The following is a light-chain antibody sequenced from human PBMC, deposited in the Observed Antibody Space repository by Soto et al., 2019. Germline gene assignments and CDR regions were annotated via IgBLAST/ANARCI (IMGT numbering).Light chain of an antibody. V-gene: IGKV3-20*01. CDR1: QTVSSTY. Sequence: EIVLTQSPGTLSLSPGETATLSCRASQTVSSTYLAWYQQKPGQAPRLLINAASSRATGIPDRFSGSGSGTDFTLTISRLEPDDFAVYFCQQYGTSPWTFGQGTKVEIK. CDR3: QQYGTSPWT. CDR2: AAS. J-gene: IGKJ1*01.